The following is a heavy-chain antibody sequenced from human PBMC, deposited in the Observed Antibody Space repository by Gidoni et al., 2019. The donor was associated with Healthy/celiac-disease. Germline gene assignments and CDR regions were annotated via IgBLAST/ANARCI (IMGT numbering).Heavy chain of an antibody. CDR2: SIPIFGTA. V-gene: IGHV1-69*01. D-gene: IGHD2-15*01. CDR3: ARYCSGGSCYPVGYFDL. Sequence: QVQLVQSGAEVKKPGSSVKVSCKASGGTFSSYAISWVRQAPGQGLEWMGGSIPIFGTANYAQKFQGRVTITADESTSTAYMELSSLRSEDTAVYYCARYCSGGSCYPVGYFDLWGRGTLVTVSS. J-gene: IGHJ2*01. CDR1: GGTFSSYA.